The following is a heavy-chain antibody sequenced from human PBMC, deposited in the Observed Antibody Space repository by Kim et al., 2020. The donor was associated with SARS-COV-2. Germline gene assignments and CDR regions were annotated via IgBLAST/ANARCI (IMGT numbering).Heavy chain of an antibody. J-gene: IGHJ3*02. CDR3: ARVTTVTTSSDAFDI. V-gene: IGHV1-8*01. D-gene: IGHD4-17*01. Sequence: QKFQGRVTMTRNTSISTAYMELSSLRSEDTAVYYCARVTTVTTSSDAFDIWGQGTMVTVSS.